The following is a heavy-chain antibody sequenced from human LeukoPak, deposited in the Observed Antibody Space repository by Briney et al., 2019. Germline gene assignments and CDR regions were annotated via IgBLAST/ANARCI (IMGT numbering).Heavy chain of an antibody. CDR1: GYTFTSYG. CDR2: ISAYNGNT. Sequence: ASVKVSCKASGYTFTSYGISWVRQAPGQGLEWMGWISAYNGNTNYAQKFQGRVTITTDESTSTAYMELSSLRSEDTAVYYCARDRGGSSWKDDAFDIWGQGTMVTVSS. V-gene: IGHV1-18*01. D-gene: IGHD6-13*01. CDR3: ARDRGGSSWKDDAFDI. J-gene: IGHJ3*02.